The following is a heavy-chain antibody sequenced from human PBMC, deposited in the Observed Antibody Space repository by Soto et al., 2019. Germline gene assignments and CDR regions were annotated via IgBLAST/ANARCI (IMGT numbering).Heavy chain of an antibody. CDR3: IQSRCGGDCLQSYASHSYYGMDV. J-gene: IGHJ6*02. D-gene: IGHD2-21*02. CDR2: IYWDDDK. V-gene: IGHV2-5*02. Sequence: QITLKESGPTLVKPTQTLTLTCTFSGFSLSTSGVGVGWIRQPPGKALEWLALIYWDDDKRYSPSLRSRLTSHKDTSKNHVVLTMTNMDPVDTATYYCIQSRCGGDCLQSYASHSYYGMDVWGQGTTVTVSS. CDR1: GFSLSTSGVG.